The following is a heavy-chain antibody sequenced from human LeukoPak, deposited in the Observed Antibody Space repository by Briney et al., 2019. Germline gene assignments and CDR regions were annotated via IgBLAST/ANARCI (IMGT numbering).Heavy chain of an antibody. V-gene: IGHV4-59*01. CDR2: IYCSGST. J-gene: IGHJ3*02. D-gene: IGHD3-16*01. CDR3: ARGGLDAFDI. CDR1: GGSISSYY. Sequence: SETLSLTCTVSGGSISSYYWSWIRQPPGKGLEWIGYIYCSGSTNYNPSLKSRVTISVDTSKNQFSLKLSSVTAADTAVYYCARGGLDAFDIWGQGTMVTVSS.